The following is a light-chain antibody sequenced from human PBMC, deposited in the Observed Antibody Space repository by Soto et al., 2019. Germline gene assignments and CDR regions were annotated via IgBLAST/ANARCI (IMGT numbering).Light chain of an antibody. Sequence: EIVLTQSPATLSLSPGERATLSCRASQSVSSYLAWYQQKPGQAPRLLIYDASNRATGIPARFSGSGSGTDFTLTISSLEPEDFAVYCCQQRSNWPLSITFGQGTRLEIK. CDR1: QSVSSY. CDR2: DAS. CDR3: QQRSNWPLSIT. V-gene: IGKV3-11*01. J-gene: IGKJ5*01.